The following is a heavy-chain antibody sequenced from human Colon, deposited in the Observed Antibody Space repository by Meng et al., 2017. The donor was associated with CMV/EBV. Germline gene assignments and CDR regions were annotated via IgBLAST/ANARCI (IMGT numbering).Heavy chain of an antibody. J-gene: IGHJ4*02. D-gene: IGHD3-16*01. CDR3: TSDSLRY. Sequence: SLRLSCAASGFTNAWMTWVRQATGKGLEWVGRIKSKIDGGTTDYAAPVKGRFTISKDDSENMVYLQMNSLKTEDAAVYYCTSDSLRYWGQGTLVTVSS. CDR1: GFTNAW. CDR2: IKSKIDGGTT. V-gene: IGHV3-15*07.